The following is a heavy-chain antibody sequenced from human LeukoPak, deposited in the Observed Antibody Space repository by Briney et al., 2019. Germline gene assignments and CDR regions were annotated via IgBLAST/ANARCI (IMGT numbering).Heavy chain of an antibody. CDR3: AREYSSSRSKRASYYYYGVDV. CDR2: ISFGGGNK. V-gene: IGHV3-30*03. J-gene: IGHJ6*02. CDR1: GVIYSYSA. Sequence: GGPVSLSRVACGVIYSYSAIHWVRPPPGKGLEWVAVISFGGGNKYLAESVRGQFTVSRDNSTNTVYLKINSLGAEDTAFYYFAREYSSSRSKRASYYYYGVDVWGQGTTVTVSS. D-gene: IGHD3-16*01.